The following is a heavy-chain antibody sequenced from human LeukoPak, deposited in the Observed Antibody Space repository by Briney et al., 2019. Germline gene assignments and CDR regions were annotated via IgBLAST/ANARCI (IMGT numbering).Heavy chain of an antibody. CDR2: ISYDGSNK. D-gene: IGHD6-19*01. V-gene: IGHV3-30-3*01. Sequence: PGGSLRLSCAASGFTFSSYAMHWVRQAPGKGLEWVAVISYDGSNKYYADSVKGRFTISRDNSKNTLYLQMNSLRAEDTAVYYCAREHLISGWTYHGMEVQGQGTTVTV. CDR3: AREHLISGWTYHGMEV. CDR1: GFTFSSYA. J-gene: IGHJ6*01.